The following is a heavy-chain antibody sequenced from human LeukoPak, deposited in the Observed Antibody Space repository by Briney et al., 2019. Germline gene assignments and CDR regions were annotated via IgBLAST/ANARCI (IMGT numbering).Heavy chain of an antibody. Sequence: GGSLRLTCGASGFTFRTYWMHWVRQAPGKGLVWVSRIGGDGSNTNFADSVRGRFAISRDNAKNTLYLQMNSLRAEDTAVYYCARGGRHDYDGRPPDYWGQGTLVTVSS. D-gene: IGHD4-23*01. V-gene: IGHV3-74*01. CDR3: ARGGRHDYDGRPPDY. CDR1: GFTFRTYW. CDR2: IGGDGSNT. J-gene: IGHJ4*02.